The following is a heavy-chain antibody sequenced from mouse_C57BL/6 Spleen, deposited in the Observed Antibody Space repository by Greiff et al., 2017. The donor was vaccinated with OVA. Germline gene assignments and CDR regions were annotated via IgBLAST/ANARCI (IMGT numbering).Heavy chain of an antibody. CDR2: IDPETGGT. D-gene: IGHD2-1*01. CDR3: TRADYANWAY. Sequence: QVQLKQSGAELVRPGASVTLSCKASGYTFTDYEMHWVKQTPVHGLEWIGAIDPETGGTAYNQKFKGKAILTADKSSSTAYMELRSLTSEDSAVYYCTRADYANWAYWGQGTLVTVSA. V-gene: IGHV1-15*01. CDR1: GYTFTDYE. J-gene: IGHJ3*01.